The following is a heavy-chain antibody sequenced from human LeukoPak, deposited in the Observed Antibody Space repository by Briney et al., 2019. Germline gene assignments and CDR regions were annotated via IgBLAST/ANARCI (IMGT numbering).Heavy chain of an antibody. CDR1: GGTFSSYA. V-gene: IGHV1-69*04. Sequence: ASVKVSCKASGGTFSSYAISWVRRAPGQGLEWMGRIIPILGIANYAQKFQGRVTITADKSTSTAYMELSSLRSEDTAVYYCARASCSSTSCPYGYWGQGTLVTVSP. CDR3: ARASCSSTSCPYGY. D-gene: IGHD2-2*01. J-gene: IGHJ4*02. CDR2: IIPILGIA.